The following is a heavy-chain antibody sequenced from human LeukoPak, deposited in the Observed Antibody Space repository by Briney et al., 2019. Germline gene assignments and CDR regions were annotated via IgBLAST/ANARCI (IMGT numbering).Heavy chain of an antibody. Sequence: PGGSLRLSCAASGFTVSSNYMNWVRQAPGKGLEWVSVTYSGGSTYYADSVKGRFTISRDNSKNTLYLQMNSLRPEDTAVYYCARDNFWSGYYGYWGQGTLVTVSS. J-gene: IGHJ4*02. CDR3: ARDNFWSGYYGY. CDR1: GFTVSSNY. D-gene: IGHD3-3*01. CDR2: TYSGGST. V-gene: IGHV3-66*02.